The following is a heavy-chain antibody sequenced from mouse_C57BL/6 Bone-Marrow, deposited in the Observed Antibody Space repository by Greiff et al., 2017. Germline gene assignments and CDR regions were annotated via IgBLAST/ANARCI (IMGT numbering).Heavy chain of an antibody. J-gene: IGHJ1*03. CDR1: GFTFSSYA. CDR3: ARIRGWYLDV. CDR2: ISDGGSYT. Sequence: EVKLVESGGGLVKPGGSLKLSCAASGFTFSSYAMSWVRQTPEKRLEWVATISDGGSYTYYPDNVKGRFTISRDNAKSKLYLQMSHLKSEDTAMYYCARIRGWYLDVWGTGTAVTVSS. V-gene: IGHV5-4*03.